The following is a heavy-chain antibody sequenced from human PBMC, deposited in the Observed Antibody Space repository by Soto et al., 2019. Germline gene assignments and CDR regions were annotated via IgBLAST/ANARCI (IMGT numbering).Heavy chain of an antibody. D-gene: IGHD5-18*01. V-gene: IGHV1-2*04. Sequence: ASVKVSCKASGYTFTGYYMHWVRQAPGQGLEWMGWINPNSGGTNYAQKFQGWVTMTRDTSISTAYMELSRLRSDDTAVYYCARVGSYGTDAYYYGMDVWGQGTTVTVSS. CDR1: GYTFTGYY. CDR2: INPNSGGT. J-gene: IGHJ6*02. CDR3: ARVGSYGTDAYYYGMDV.